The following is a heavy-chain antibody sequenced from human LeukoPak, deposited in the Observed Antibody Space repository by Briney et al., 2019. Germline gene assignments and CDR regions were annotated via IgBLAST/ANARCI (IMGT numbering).Heavy chain of an antibody. V-gene: IGHV3-30*02. Sequence: PGGSLRLSCAASGFTFSSYGMHWVRQAPGKGLEWVAFIGYDGTNKYYVDSVKGRFTISRDNSKNTLYLQMNSLRAEDTAVYYCAKGLVTGSSFFDYWGQGTLVTVSS. CDR1: GFTFSSYG. CDR3: AKGLVTGSSFFDY. D-gene: IGHD6-6*01. J-gene: IGHJ4*02. CDR2: IGYDGTNK.